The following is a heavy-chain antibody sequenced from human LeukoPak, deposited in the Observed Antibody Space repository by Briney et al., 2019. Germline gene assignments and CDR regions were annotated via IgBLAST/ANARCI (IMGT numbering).Heavy chain of an antibody. CDR3: AREGGGYCTNGVCYRGEDYYYYMDV. CDR1: GYTFTSYY. V-gene: IGHV1-46*01. CDR2: INPSGSST. Sequence: ASVKVSCKASGYTFTSYYMHWVRQAPGQGLEWMGIINPSGSSTSYAQKFQGRVTMTRDMSTSTVYMELSSPRSEDTAVYYCAREGGGYCTNGVCYRGEDYYYYMDVWGKGTTVTVSS. D-gene: IGHD2-8*01. J-gene: IGHJ6*03.